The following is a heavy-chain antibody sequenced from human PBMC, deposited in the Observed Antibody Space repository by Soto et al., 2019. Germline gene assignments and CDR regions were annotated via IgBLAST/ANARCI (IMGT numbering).Heavy chain of an antibody. CDR3: ARFLGELLFDC. J-gene: IGHJ4*02. V-gene: IGHV1-3*01. Sequence: XSVKVSCKASGSTFTRYAMHWVRQAPGQRLEWMGWXNAGNXNTKYSQKLQGXVTITRDTXASTDYMELSSLRSEDTAVYYCARFLGELLFDCWGKGTLVTVYS. CDR1: GSTFTRYA. D-gene: IGHD3-10*01. CDR2: XNAGNXNT.